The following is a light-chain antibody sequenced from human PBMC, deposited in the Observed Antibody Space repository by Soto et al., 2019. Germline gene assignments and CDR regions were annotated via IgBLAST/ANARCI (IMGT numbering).Light chain of an antibody. CDR2: EVS. V-gene: IGLV2-14*01. CDR1: SSDVGGYNY. Sequence: QSVLTQPASVSGSPGQAITISCTGTSSDVGGYNYVSWYQQHPGKAPKLMIYEVSDWPSGVSDRFSGSKSGNTASLTISGLQAEDEADYYCTSYTSSSTPVFGTGTKVTVL. J-gene: IGLJ1*01. CDR3: TSYTSSSTPV.